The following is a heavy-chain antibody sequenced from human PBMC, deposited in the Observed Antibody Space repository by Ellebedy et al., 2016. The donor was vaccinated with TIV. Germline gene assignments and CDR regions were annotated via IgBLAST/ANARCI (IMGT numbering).Heavy chain of an antibody. D-gene: IGHD6-13*01. Sequence: ESLKISCSVPGFAFSKHAMHWVRQAPGKGLEYVSAITDGGSHTFYADSVRGRCTISRDNSKNMLFLQMSSLRLEDTAVYYCVTRSAGGYGYWGQGTLVTVSS. CDR1: GFAFSKHA. V-gene: IGHV3-64D*06. J-gene: IGHJ4*02. CDR2: ITDGGSHT. CDR3: VTRSAGGYGY.